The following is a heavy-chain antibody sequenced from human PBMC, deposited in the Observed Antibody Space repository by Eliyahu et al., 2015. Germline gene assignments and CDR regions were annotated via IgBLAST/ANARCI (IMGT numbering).Heavy chain of an antibody. CDR2: IWXDGSNX. D-gene: IGHD6-19*01. CDR3: ARGVAVGCMDV. CDR1: GXSFRSYG. V-gene: IGHV3-33*01. J-gene: IGHJ6*02. Sequence: QVQLVESGGGVVQPGRSLXXSXAASGXSFRSYGLPWVRQAPGKGPEWVAXIWXDGSNXYYAESVKGRFTISRDTSKNTLYLQMHSLRAEDTAVYYCARGVAVGCMDVWGQGTTVTVSS.